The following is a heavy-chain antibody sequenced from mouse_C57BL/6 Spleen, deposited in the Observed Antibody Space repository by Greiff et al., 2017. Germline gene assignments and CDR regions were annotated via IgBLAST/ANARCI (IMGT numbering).Heavy chain of an antibody. Sequence: QVQLKQSGPELVKPGASVKISCKASGYAFSSSWMNWVKQRPGKGLEWIGRIYPGDGDTNYNGKFQGKATLTADKSSSTAYMQRSSLTSEDSAVYFGARWPDYGGFDYWGQGTTRTVSS. V-gene: IGHV1-82*01. CDR1: GYAFSSSW. J-gene: IGHJ2*01. D-gene: IGHD2-4*01. CDR2: IYPGDGDT. CDR3: ARWPDYGGFDY.